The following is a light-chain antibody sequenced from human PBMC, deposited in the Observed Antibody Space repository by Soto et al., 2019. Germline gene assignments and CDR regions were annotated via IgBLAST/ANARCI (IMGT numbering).Light chain of an antibody. CDR2: EVD. Sequence: QSVLTQPASVSGSPGQSITISCTGTYTDVGGYNRVSWYQHHAGKGPKMLIFEVDNRPSGISDRFSGSKSGDTASLTISDLQAEDEADYYCSSYAGNNIFVFGTGTKVTVL. V-gene: IGLV2-14*01. CDR3: SSYAGNNIFV. CDR1: YTDVGGYNR. J-gene: IGLJ1*01.